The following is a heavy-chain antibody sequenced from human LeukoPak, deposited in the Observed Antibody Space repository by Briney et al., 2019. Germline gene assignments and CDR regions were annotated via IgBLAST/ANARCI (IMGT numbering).Heavy chain of an antibody. Sequence: PGGSLRLSCAVSGFTVNSNYMTWVRQAPGKGLEWVSYISSSSSDTNYADSVRGRFTISRDNANKSLYLQMNSLRDEDTAVYYCAKDEDARPMYFQHWGQGTLVTVSS. D-gene: IGHD2-2*01. CDR3: AKDEDARPMYFQH. CDR2: ISSSSSDT. V-gene: IGHV3-11*05. J-gene: IGHJ1*01. CDR1: GFTVNSNY.